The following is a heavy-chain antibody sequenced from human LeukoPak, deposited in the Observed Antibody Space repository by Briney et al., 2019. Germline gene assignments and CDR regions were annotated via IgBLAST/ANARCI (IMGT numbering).Heavy chain of an antibody. CDR3: ARGVGSSWLDP. J-gene: IGHJ5*02. V-gene: IGHV1-2*02. Sequence: ASVKVSCKAFGYTFTGNNIYWVRQAPGQGLEWMGWINPNGGPIYAQKFQGRVTMTRDTSITTAYMEMSGLISHDTAMYFCARGVGSSWLDPWAQGTLVTVSS. D-gene: IGHD1-26*01. CDR1: GYTFTGNN. CDR2: INPNGGP.